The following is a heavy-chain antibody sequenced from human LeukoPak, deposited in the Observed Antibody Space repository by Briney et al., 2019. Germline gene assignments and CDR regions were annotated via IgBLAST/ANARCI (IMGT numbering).Heavy chain of an antibody. V-gene: IGHV1-18*01. D-gene: IGHD2-2*01. Sequence: ASVKVSCKASGYTFTSYGISWVRQAPGQGLEWVGWFSAYNGNTNYAQKLQGRFTMTTDTSTSTAYMELRSLRSDDTAVYYCARDATYCSSTSCLHFDYWGQGTLVTVSS. J-gene: IGHJ4*02. CDR3: ARDATYCSSTSCLHFDY. CDR2: FSAYNGNT. CDR1: GYTFTSYG.